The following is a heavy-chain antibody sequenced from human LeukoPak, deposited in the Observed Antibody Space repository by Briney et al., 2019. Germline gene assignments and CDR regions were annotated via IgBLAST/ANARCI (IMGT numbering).Heavy chain of an antibody. CDR1: GGSISSSSYY. D-gene: IGHD1-1*01. CDR2: IYYSGST. CDR3: ARGNVNRAWSYFGMDV. J-gene: IGHJ6*02. Sequence: KSSETLSLTCTVSGGSISSSSYYWGWIRQPPGKGLEWIGSIYYSGSTYYNPSLKSRVTISVDTSKNQFSLKLSSVTAADTAVYYCARGNVNRAWSYFGMDVWGRGTTVTVSS. V-gene: IGHV4-39*01.